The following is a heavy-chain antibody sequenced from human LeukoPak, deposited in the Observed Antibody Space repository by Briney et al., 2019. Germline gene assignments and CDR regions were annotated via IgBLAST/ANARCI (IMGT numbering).Heavy chain of an antibody. D-gene: IGHD3-16*01. V-gene: IGHV1-2*02. J-gene: IGHJ6*03. Sequence: ASVKVSCKASGYTFTSYGISWVRQAPGQGLEWMGWINPKSGDTKYAQKFQGRVTMTRDTSISTAYMELSRLRSDDTAVFYCAKVGVLDYMDVWGKGTTVIISS. CDR2: INPKSGDT. CDR3: AKVGVLDYMDV. CDR1: GYTFTSYG.